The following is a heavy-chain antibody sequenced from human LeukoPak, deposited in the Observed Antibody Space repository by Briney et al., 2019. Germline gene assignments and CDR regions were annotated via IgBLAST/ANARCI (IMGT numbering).Heavy chain of an antibody. Sequence: ASVKVSCKAFGYTFDTSSITWVRQAPGQRLEWLGWISPQSGNKQYARGVQGRVTMTTDTSRSTAYMELRSLRPDDTAVYYCTRVRNSNNWWGAFDIWGQGTMVTVSS. CDR2: ISPQSGNK. V-gene: IGHV1-18*01. CDR1: GYTFDTSS. CDR3: TRVRNSNNWWGAFDI. D-gene: IGHD1-1*01. J-gene: IGHJ3*02.